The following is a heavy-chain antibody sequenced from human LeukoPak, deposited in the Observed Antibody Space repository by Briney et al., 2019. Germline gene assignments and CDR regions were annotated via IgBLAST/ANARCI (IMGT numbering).Heavy chain of an antibody. Sequence: GGSLRLSCAASGFTFSTYAMQWVRQAPGKGLEWVAVIWYDGSNKYYADSVKGRFTISRDNSKNTLYLQMNSLRAEDTAVYYCAEDLSLTFSSGPHDWGQGTLVTVSS. V-gene: IGHV3-33*06. CDR2: IWYDGSNK. D-gene: IGHD6-19*01. CDR3: AEDLSLTFSSGPHD. J-gene: IGHJ4*02. CDR1: GFTFSTYA.